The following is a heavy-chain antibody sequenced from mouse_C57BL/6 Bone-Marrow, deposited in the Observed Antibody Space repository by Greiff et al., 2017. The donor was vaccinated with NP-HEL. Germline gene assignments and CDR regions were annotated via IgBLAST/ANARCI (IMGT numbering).Heavy chain of an antibody. Sequence: VQLQQSGAELARPGASVKLSCKASGYTFTSYGISWVKQRTGQGLEWIGEIYPRSGNTYYNEKFKGKATLTADKSSSTAYMELRSLTSEDSAVYFCARCDYYGSSWDFDYWGQGTTLTVSS. CDR3: ARCDYYGSSWDFDY. CDR1: GYTFTSYG. CDR2: IYPRSGNT. D-gene: IGHD1-1*01. J-gene: IGHJ2*01. V-gene: IGHV1-81*01.